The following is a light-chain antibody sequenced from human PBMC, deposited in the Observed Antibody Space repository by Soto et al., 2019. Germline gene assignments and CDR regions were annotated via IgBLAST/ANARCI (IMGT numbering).Light chain of an antibody. CDR3: QQYNSYPWT. V-gene: IGKV1-5*03. J-gene: IGKJ1*01. CDR2: KAS. CDR1: QSISSW. Sequence: DIQMTQSPSTLSASLGDRVTITCRASQSISSWLAWYQQKPGKAPKLLIYKASSLESGVPPRFSGSGSGTEFTLTISSLQPDDFATYYCQQYNSYPWTFGQGTKVEIK.